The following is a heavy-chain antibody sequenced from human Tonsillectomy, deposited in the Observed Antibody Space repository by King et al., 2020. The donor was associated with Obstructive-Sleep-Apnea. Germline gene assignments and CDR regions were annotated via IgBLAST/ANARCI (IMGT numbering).Heavy chain of an antibody. Sequence: VQLVESGGGLVQPGRSLRLSCAASGFTFDDYAMHWVRQAPGKGLEWVSGISWNSGSIGYADSVKGRFTISRDNAKNSLYLQMNSLRAEDTALYYCAKDKERGGFYYYYGMDVWGQGTTVTVSS. CDR1: GFTFDDYA. CDR2: ISWNSGSI. J-gene: IGHJ6*02. V-gene: IGHV3-9*01. D-gene: IGHD3-16*01. CDR3: AKDKERGGFYYYYGMDV.